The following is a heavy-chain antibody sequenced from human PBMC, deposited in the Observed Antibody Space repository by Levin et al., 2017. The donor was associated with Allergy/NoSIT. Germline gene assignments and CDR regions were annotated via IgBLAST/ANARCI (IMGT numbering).Heavy chain of an antibody. D-gene: IGHD6-13*01. CDR1: GFTFSNYA. J-gene: IGHJ4*02. V-gene: IGHV3-23*01. Sequence: QSGGSLRLSCAASGFTFSNYAMTWVRQAPGKGLEWVSTVSAGVLITYYADSVKGRFTISRDNSKNTLYLQMNSLSADDTAVYYCAKESYTSSRVDYWGQGTLVTVSS. CDR3: AKESYTSSRVDY. CDR2: VSAGVLIT.